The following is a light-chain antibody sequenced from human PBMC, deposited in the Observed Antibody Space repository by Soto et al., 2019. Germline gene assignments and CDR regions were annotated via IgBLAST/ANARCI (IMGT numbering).Light chain of an antibody. V-gene: IGKV3-20*01. J-gene: IGKJ1*01. CDR2: GAS. CDR3: QHYGRSPPWT. Sequence: EILMTQSPGPLSVSPGEIATRSCSASQRVGSNLAWYQQMPGQAPRLLIDGASTRATGLPARFSGSGSGTDFTLTISRLEPEDFAVYYCQHYGRSPPWTFGQGTKVGI. CDR1: QRVGSN.